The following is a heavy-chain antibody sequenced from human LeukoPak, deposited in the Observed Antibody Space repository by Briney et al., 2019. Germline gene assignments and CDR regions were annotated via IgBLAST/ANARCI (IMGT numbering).Heavy chain of an antibody. V-gene: IGHV4-34*01. CDR1: GGSFSGYY. CDR3: ARASITMVRGVIITSHFDY. Sequence: SETLSLTCAVYGGSFSGYYWSWIRQPPGKGLEWIGEINHSGSTNYNPSLKSRVTISVDTSKNQFSLKLSSVTAADTAVYCCARASITMVRGVIITSHFDYWGQGTLVTVSS. D-gene: IGHD3-10*01. CDR2: INHSGST. J-gene: IGHJ4*02.